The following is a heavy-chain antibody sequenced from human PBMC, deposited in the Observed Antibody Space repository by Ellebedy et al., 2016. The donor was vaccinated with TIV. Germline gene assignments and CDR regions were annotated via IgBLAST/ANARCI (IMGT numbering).Heavy chain of an antibody. Sequence: PGGSLRLSCAASGFSVSSNYVTWVRQAPGKGLEWVTTISGSGGNTYYAESVKGRFTISRDNAKNSLYLQMNSLRAEDTAVYYCARDNSGWYEIFDYWGQGTLVTVSS. CDR3: ARDNSGWYEIFDY. V-gene: IGHV3-21*01. J-gene: IGHJ4*02. CDR2: ISGSGGNT. D-gene: IGHD6-19*01. CDR1: GFSVSSNY.